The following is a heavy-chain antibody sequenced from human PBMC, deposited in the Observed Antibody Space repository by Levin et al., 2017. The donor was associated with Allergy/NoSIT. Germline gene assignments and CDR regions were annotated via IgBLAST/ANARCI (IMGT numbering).Heavy chain of an antibody. V-gene: IGHV4-34*01. CDR3: ARLEGYSYGYGAWFDP. CDR1: GGSFSVYY. CDR2: INHSGST. J-gene: IGHJ5*02. D-gene: IGHD5-18*01. Sequence: SETLSLTCAVYGGSFSVYYWNWIRQPPGKGLEWIGEINHSGSTNYNPSLKSRVTISVDTSKNQFSLKLSSVTAADTAVYYCARLEGYSYGYGAWFDPWGQGTLVTVSS.